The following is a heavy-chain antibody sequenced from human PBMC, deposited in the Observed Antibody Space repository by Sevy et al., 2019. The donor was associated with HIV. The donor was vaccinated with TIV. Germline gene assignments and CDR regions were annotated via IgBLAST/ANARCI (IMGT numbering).Heavy chain of an antibody. CDR2: ISYDGSNK. Sequence: GSLRLSCAASGFTFSSYGMHWVRQAPGKGLEWVAVISYDGSNKYYADSVKGRFTISRDNSKNTLYLQMNSLRAEDTAVYYCAKESSIAVADYYYYGMDVWGQGTTVTVSS. D-gene: IGHD6-19*01. V-gene: IGHV3-30*18. CDR1: GFTFSSYG. J-gene: IGHJ6*02. CDR3: AKESSIAVADYYYYGMDV.